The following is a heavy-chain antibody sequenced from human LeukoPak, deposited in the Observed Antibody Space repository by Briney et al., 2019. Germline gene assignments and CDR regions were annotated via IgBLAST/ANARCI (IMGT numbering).Heavy chain of an antibody. D-gene: IGHD3-9*01. Sequence: SVKVSCKASGYTFTSYDINWVRQAPGQGLEWMGRIIPILGITNYTQKFQGRVTITADKSTSTAYMELSSLRSEDTAVYYCARYRAYYDISTLSDDGGEGTLVTVPS. CDR1: GYTFTSYD. J-gene: IGHJ4*02. V-gene: IGHV1-69*04. CDR2: IIPILGIT. CDR3: ARYRAYYDISTLSDD.